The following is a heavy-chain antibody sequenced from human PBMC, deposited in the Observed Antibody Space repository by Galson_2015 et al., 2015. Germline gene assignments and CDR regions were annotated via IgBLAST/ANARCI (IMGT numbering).Heavy chain of an antibody. CDR2: ISAYNGNT. D-gene: IGHD6-13*01. V-gene: IGHV1-18*01. J-gene: IGHJ6*02. Sequence: ISWVRQAPGQGLEWMGWISAYNGNTNYAQKLQGRVTMTTDTSTSTAYMELRSLRSDDTAVYYCARDSTKAAAPPPYGMDVWGQGTTVTVSS. CDR3: ARDSTKAAAPPPYGMDV.